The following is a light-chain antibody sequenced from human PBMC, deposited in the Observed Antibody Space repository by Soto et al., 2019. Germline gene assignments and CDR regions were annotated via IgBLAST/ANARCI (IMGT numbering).Light chain of an antibody. CDR2: DNN. CDR3: GTWDSILSAYYV. CDR1: SSNIGNNY. J-gene: IGLJ1*01. V-gene: IGLV1-51*01. Sequence: QSVLTQPPSVSAAPGQKVTISCSGSSSNIGNNYVSWYQQLPGTAPKLLIYDNNKQPSGIPDRFSGSKSGTSATLGITGLKTGDEADYYCGTWDSILSAYYVFGTGTKVTVL.